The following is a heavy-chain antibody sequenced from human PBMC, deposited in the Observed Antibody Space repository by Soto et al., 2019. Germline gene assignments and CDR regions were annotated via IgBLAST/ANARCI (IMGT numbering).Heavy chain of an antibody. D-gene: IGHD3-3*01. CDR2: IIPIFGTA. J-gene: IGHJ3*02. CDR1: GGTFRSYA. V-gene: IGHV1-69*01. Sequence: QVQLVQSGAEVKKPGSSVKVSCKASGGTFRSYAISWVRQAPGQGLEWMGGIIPIFGTANYAQKFQGRVTITADESTSTAYMELSSLRSEDTAVYYCAGVSGPPKGDAFDIWGQGTMVTVSS. CDR3: AGVSGPPKGDAFDI.